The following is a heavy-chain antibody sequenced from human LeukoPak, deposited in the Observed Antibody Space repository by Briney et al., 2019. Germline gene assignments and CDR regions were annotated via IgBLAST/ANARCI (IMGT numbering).Heavy chain of an antibody. CDR3: ARASEYGSGSYYGGYYFDY. Sequence: SETLSLTCTVSGGSISSYYWSWIRQPPGKGLEWIGYIYYSGSTNYNPSLKSRVTISVDTSKNQFSLKLSSVTAADTAVYYCARASEYGSGSYYGGYYFDYWGQGTLVTVSS. CDR2: IYYSGST. J-gene: IGHJ4*02. D-gene: IGHD3-10*01. CDR1: GGSISSYY. V-gene: IGHV4-59*08.